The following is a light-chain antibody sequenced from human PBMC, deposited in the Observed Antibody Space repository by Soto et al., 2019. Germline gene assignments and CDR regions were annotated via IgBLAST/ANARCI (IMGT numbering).Light chain of an antibody. Sequence: IVMTQSPATLSVSPGERGTLSCRASQSISTKLAWYQQKPGQAPRLLIYGASTRATGIPVRFSGSGSGTEFTLTSTSLQFEDFAVYYCQEYNDWRPITFGGGTKVEIK. CDR2: GAS. CDR3: QEYNDWRPIT. J-gene: IGKJ4*01. V-gene: IGKV3-15*01. CDR1: QSISTK.